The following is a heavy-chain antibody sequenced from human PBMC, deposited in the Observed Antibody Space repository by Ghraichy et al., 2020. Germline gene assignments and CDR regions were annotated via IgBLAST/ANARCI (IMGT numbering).Heavy chain of an antibody. J-gene: IGHJ4*02. V-gene: IGHV4-34*01. D-gene: IGHD5-24*01. CDR2: INHSGST. CDR1: GGSFSGYY. CDR3: ARGRRDVYNLFDY. Sequence: SQTLSLTCAVYGGSFSGYYWSWIRQPPGKGLEWIGEINHSGSTNYNPSLKSRVTISVDTSKNQFSLKLSSVTAADTAVYYCARGRRDVYNLFDYWGQGTLVTVSS.